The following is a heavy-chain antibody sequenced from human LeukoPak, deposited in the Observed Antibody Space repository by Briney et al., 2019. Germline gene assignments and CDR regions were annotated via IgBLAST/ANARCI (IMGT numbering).Heavy chain of an antibody. CDR3: ARDFQGITTFGVAPPGGFDP. CDR2: IYYGGNT. D-gene: IGHD3-3*01. CDR1: GASISSNS. Sequence: SETLSLTCTVSGASISSNSWSWIRQPPGRGLEWIGYIYYGGNTNYNPSLQSRVTISVDTSKNQFSLQLKSVTAADTALYYCARDFQGITTFGVAPPGGFDPWGQGTLVIVSS. J-gene: IGHJ5*02. V-gene: IGHV4-59*01.